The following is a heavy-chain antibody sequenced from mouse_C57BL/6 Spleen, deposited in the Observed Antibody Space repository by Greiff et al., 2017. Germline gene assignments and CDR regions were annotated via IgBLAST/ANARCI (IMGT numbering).Heavy chain of an antibody. CDR3: ARGRENLTRWFAY. J-gene: IGHJ3*01. V-gene: IGHV1-55*01. CDR2: IYPGSGST. CDR1: GYTFTSYW. Sequence: QVQLKQPGAELVKPGASVKMSCKASGYTFTSYWITWVKQRPGQGLEWIGDIYPGSGSTNYNEKFKSKATLTVDTSSSTAYMQLSSLTSEDSAVYYCARGRENLTRWFAYWGQGTLVTVSA.